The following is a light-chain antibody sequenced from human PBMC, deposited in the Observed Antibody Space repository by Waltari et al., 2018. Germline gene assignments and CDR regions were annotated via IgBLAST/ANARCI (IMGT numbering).Light chain of an antibody. CDR3: QKYDRLPAT. CDR2: GAS. CDR1: QSVSRF. Sequence: EIVLTQSPGTLSLSPGERGTLSCRASQSVSRFLAWYQQKPGQAPRLLLDGASTRATGIPDMFSGSGSGTDFSLTISRLEPEDFAVYYCQKYDRLPATFGQGTKVEIK. J-gene: IGKJ1*01. V-gene: IGKV3-20*01.